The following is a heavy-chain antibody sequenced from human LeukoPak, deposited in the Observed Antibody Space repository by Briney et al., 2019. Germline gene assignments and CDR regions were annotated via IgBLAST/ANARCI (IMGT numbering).Heavy chain of an antibody. CDR2: IWYDGSNK. Sequence: PGRSLRLSCAASGFTFSSYGMHWVRQAPGKGLEWVAVIWYDGSNKYYADSVKGRFTISRDNSKNTLYLQMNSLRAEDTAVYYCARAVAALKDAFDIWGQGTMVTVSS. CDR3: ARAVAALKDAFDI. D-gene: IGHD6-19*01. J-gene: IGHJ3*02. V-gene: IGHV3-33*01. CDR1: GFTFSSYG.